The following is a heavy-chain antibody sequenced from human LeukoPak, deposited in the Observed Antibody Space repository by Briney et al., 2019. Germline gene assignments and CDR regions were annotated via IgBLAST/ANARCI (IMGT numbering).Heavy chain of an antibody. CDR3: ARAHYYDSSGYPRDY. D-gene: IGHD3-22*01. CDR1: GYTFTSYG. CDR2: ISAYNGNT. J-gene: IGHJ4*02. V-gene: IGHV1-18*01. Sequence: ASVKVSCKASGYTFTSYGISWVRQAPGQGLEWMGWISAYNGNTNYAQKLQGRVTMTTGTPTSTAYMELRSLRSDDTAVYYCARAHYYDSSGYPRDYWGQGTLVTVSS.